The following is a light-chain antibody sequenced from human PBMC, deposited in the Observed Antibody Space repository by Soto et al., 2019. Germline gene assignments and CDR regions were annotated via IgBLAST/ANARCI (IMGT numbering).Light chain of an antibody. CDR2: GNN. CDR1: SSNIGAGFD. Sequence: QSVLTQPPSVSGAPGQRVTIPCTGTSSNIGAGFDVHWYQHLPGTAPKLLIYGNNHRPSEVPDRFSGSKSGTSASLAITGLQAEDEADYSCQSFDTSLGRSVFGGGTKLTVL. J-gene: IGLJ2*01. V-gene: IGLV1-40*01. CDR3: QSFDTSLGRSV.